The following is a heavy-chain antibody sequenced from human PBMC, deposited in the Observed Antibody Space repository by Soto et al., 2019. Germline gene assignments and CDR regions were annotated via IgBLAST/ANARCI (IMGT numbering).Heavy chain of an antibody. V-gene: IGHV4-34*01. D-gene: IGHD4-17*01. Sequence: SETLSLTCAVYGGAFIGYYCIFIRQPPLKGLEWIGEINHSGSTNYNPSLKSRVTISVDTSKNQFSLKLSSVTAADTAVYYCARVGDYGGTKCDYWGQGTLVTVSS. CDR1: GGAFIGYY. CDR3: ARVGDYGGTKCDY. J-gene: IGHJ4*02. CDR2: INHSGST.